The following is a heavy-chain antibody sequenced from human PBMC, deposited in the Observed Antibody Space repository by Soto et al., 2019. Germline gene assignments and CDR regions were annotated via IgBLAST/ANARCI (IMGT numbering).Heavy chain of an antibody. J-gene: IGHJ4*02. V-gene: IGHV3-23*01. CDR1: GFTFSSYA. D-gene: IGHD3-3*01. Sequence: GGSLRLSCAASGFTFSSYAMRWFRQAPGKGLEWVSAISGSGGSTYYADSVKGRFTISRDNSKNTLYLQMNSLRAEDTAVYYCAKAPDFWSGYLGPYWGQGTLVTVSS. CDR2: ISGSGGST. CDR3: AKAPDFWSGYLGPY.